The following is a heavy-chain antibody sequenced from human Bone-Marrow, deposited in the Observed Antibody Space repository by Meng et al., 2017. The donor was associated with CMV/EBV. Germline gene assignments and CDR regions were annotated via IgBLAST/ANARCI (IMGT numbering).Heavy chain of an antibody. D-gene: IGHD3-10*01. CDR1: GGSFSGYY. CDR2: INHSGST. J-gene: IGHJ4*02. Sequence: SETLSLTCAVYGGSFSGYYWSWVRQPPGKGLEWIGEINHSGSTNYNPSLKSRVTISVDTSKNQFSLKLSSVTAADTAVYFCARDLYYGSGIDYWGRGTLVTVSS. V-gene: IGHV4-34*01. CDR3: ARDLYYGSGIDY.